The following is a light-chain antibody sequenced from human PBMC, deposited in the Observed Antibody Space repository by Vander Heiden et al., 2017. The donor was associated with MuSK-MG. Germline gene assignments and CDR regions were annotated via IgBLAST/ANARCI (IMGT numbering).Light chain of an antibody. V-gene: IGKV1-39*01. Sequence: IQLIQFPSSLSASVGDRVFITCRASHSISHYLSRHQQNPGKAPNLLVYAASRSHSGVPSRFSGSGSATDFTLTISMLQPEDSATYYCQQRDSIPRTFGQGTKVEIK. CDR1: HSISHY. CDR3: QQRDSIPRT. J-gene: IGKJ1*01. CDR2: AAS.